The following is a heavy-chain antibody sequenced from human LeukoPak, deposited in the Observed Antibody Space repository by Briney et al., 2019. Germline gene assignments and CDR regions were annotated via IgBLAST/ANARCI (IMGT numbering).Heavy chain of an antibody. D-gene: IGHD7-27*01. CDR2: INRDGSST. J-gene: IGHJ4*02. CDR3: ARDNSGVDY. Sequence: PGGSLRLSCAASGFTFSNYALNWVRQVPGKGLVWVSHINRDGSSTNYADTVKGRFTISRDNAENTLYLQMNSLRAEDTAVYYCARDNSGVDYWGQGTLVTVSS. V-gene: IGHV3-74*01. CDR1: GFTFSNYA.